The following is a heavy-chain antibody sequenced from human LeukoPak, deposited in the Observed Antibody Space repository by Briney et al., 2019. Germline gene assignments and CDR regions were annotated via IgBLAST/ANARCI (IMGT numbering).Heavy chain of an antibody. Sequence: GSLRLSCAASGFTFSSYAMHWVRQAPGKGLEWIGYIYYTGSTNYNPSLKSRVTISVDMSKNQFSLQLSSVTAADTAAYYCARLGIYPIQGYNYNYHYMDVWAKGTTVTVSS. CDR1: GFTFSSYA. J-gene: IGHJ6*03. D-gene: IGHD1-1*01. CDR3: ARLGIYPIQGYNYNYHYMDV. CDR2: IYYTGST. V-gene: IGHV4-59*08.